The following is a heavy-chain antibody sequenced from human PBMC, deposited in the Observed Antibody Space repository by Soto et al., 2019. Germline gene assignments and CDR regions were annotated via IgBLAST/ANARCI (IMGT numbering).Heavy chain of an antibody. CDR2: IRSKANSYAT. D-gene: IGHD4-17*01. CDR3: TRQVSDGDYVRAFDI. V-gene: IGHV3-73*01. J-gene: IGHJ3*02. CDR1: GFTFSGSA. Sequence: EVQLVESGGGLVQPGGSLKLSCAASGFTFSGSAMHWVRQASGKGLEWVGRIRSKANSYATAYAASVKGRFTISRDDSKNTAYLQMNRLKTEDTAVYYCTRQVSDGDYVRAFDIWGQGTMVTVSS.